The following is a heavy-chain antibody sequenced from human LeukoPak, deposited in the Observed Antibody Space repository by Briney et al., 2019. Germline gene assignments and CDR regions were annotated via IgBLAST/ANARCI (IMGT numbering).Heavy chain of an antibody. Sequence: PSETLSLTCTVSGYSISSGYYWGWIRQPPGKGLEWIGSIYHSGSNNYNPSLKSRVTISVDTSKNQFSLKLSSVTAADTAVYYCARGITMVRGVTAGSRFDYWGQGTLVTVSS. J-gene: IGHJ4*02. V-gene: IGHV4-38-2*02. CDR3: ARGITMVRGVTAGSRFDY. CDR2: IYHSGSN. CDR1: GYSISSGYY. D-gene: IGHD3-10*01.